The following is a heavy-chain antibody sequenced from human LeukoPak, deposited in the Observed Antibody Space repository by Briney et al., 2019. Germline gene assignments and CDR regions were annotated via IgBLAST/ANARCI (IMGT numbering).Heavy chain of an antibody. V-gene: IGHV3-48*03. Sequence: GGSLRLSCAASGFTFSTYGMHWVRQAPGKGLEWVSYISSSGSTIYYADSVKGRFTISRDNAKNSLYLQMNSLRAEDTAVYYCARQPYDYGEWWFDYWGQGTLVTVSS. D-gene: IGHD5-12*01. CDR3: ARQPYDYGEWWFDY. J-gene: IGHJ4*02. CDR1: GFTFSTYG. CDR2: ISSSGSTI.